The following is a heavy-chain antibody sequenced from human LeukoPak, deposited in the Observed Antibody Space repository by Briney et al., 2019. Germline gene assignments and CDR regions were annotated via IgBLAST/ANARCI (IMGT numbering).Heavy chain of an antibody. D-gene: IGHD6-6*01. CDR3: ARVRYSSSSSYFDY. Sequence: SETLSLTCTVSGGSISSYYWSWIRQPAGKGLEWIGRIYTSGSTNYNPSLKSRVTMSVDTSKNQFSLKLGSATAADTAVYYCARVRYSSSSSYFDYWGQGTLVTVSS. J-gene: IGHJ4*02. V-gene: IGHV4-4*07. CDR2: IYTSGST. CDR1: GGSISSYY.